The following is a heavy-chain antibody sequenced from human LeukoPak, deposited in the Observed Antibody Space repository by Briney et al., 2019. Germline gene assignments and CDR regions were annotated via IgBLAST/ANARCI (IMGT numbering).Heavy chain of an antibody. J-gene: IGHJ6*02. Sequence: GGSLRLSCAASGFTVSSNYMSWVRQAPGKGLEWVSVIYSGGSTYYADSVKGRFTISRDNSKNTLYLQMNSLRAEDTAVYYCASQTRGPYYYYCGMDVWGQGTTVTVSS. V-gene: IGHV3-53*01. CDR2: IYSGGST. CDR1: GFTVSSNY. D-gene: IGHD2-2*01. CDR3: ASQTRGPYYYYCGMDV.